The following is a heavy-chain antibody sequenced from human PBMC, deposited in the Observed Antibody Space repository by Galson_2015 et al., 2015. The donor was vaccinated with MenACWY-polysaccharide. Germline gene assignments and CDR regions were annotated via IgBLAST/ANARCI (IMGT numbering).Heavy chain of an antibody. V-gene: IGHV1-2*02. CDR1: GYTFTGYY. CDR3: ARGHNWVSYYGMDV. J-gene: IGHJ6*02. CDR2: INPKSGGA. Sequence: SVKVSCKASGYTFTGYYLHWVRQAPGQGLEWLGWINPKSGGAKYAQDFQGRVTMTRDTPNGTAYMDLSRLRSDDTAVYFCARGHNWVSYYGMDVWGQGTTVTVSS. D-gene: IGHD5-24*01.